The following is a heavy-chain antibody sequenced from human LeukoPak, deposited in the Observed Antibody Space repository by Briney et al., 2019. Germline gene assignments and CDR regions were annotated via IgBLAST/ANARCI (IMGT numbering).Heavy chain of an antibody. V-gene: IGHV4-31*03. D-gene: IGHD6-13*01. CDR2: IYYSGST. Sequence: SETLSLTCTVSGGSISSGGYYWSWIRQHPGKGLEWIGYIYYSGSTYYNPSLKSRVTTSVDTSKNQFSLKLSSVTAADTAVYYCARLIAAAGLLNFDYWGQGTLVTVSS. CDR1: GGSISSGGYY. J-gene: IGHJ4*02. CDR3: ARLIAAAGLLNFDY.